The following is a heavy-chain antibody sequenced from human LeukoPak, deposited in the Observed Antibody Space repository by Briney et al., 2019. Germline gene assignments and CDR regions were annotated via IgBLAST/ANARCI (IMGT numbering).Heavy chain of an antibody. CDR1: GGSFSDYY. CDR2: INHSGST. D-gene: IGHD3-22*01. J-gene: IGHJ5*02. CDR3: ARGPFSLSDSSGYWGNFDP. Sequence: PSETLSLTCAVYGGSFSDYYWSWIRQPPGKGLEWIREINHSGSTNYNPSLKSRVTISVDTSKNQFSLKLSSVTAADTAVYYCARGPFSLSDSSGYWGNFDPWGQGTLVTVSS. V-gene: IGHV4-34*01.